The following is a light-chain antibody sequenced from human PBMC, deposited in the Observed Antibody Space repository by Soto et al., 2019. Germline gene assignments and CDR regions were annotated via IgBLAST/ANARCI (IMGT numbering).Light chain of an antibody. Sequence: QSALTQPASVSGSPGQSITISCTGTSSDVGGYNYVSRYQQHPGKAPKLMIYDVSNRPSGVSNRFSGSKSGNTASLTISGLQAEDAADYHGSSYTSSSTRVFGAGTKLTVL. J-gene: IGLJ2*01. CDR3: SSYTSSSTRV. CDR1: SSDVGGYNY. CDR2: DVS. V-gene: IGLV2-14*01.